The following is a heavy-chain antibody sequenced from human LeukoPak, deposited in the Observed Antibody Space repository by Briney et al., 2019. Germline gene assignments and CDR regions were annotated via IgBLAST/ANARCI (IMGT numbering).Heavy chain of an antibody. CDR3: TTEGYGSGSYDH. CDR1: SYTFSQTW. CDR2: IKSKSEGGTI. D-gene: IGHD3-10*01. V-gene: IGHV3-15*01. J-gene: IGHJ4*02. Sequence: PGGSLRLSCAVTSYTFSQTWMNRVRQAPGKGLEWLGRIKSKSEGGTIYYAAPVKGRFTISRDDSKNTLYLQMNTLKTEDTAVYYCTTEGYGSGSYDHWGQGTLVTVSS.